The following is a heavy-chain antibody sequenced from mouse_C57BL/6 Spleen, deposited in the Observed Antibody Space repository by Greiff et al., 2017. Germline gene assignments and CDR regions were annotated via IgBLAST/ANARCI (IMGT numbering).Heavy chain of an antibody. D-gene: IGHD2-4*01. CDR2: IYPGSGST. CDR1: GYTFTSYW. Sequence: QVQLQQPGAELVKPGASVKMSCKASGYTFTSYWITWVKQRPGQGLEWIGDIYPGSGSTNYNEKFKSKATLTVDTSSSTAYMQLSSLTSEDSAVYDCARNYEYTTAWFAYWGQVTLVTVSA. J-gene: IGHJ3*01. V-gene: IGHV1-55*01. CDR3: ARNYEYTTAWFAY.